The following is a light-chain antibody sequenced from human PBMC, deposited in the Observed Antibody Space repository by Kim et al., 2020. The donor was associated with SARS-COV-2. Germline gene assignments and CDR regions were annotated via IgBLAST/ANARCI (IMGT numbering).Light chain of an antibody. V-gene: IGLV3-1*01. CDR3: QAWDSSTAWV. J-gene: IGLJ3*02. CDR1: KLGDKY. Sequence: PGQTASITCSGDKLGDKYACWYQQKPGQSPVLVIYQDSKRPSGIPERFSGSNSGNTATLTISGTQAMDEADYYCQAWDSSTAWVFGGGTQLTVL. CDR2: QDS.